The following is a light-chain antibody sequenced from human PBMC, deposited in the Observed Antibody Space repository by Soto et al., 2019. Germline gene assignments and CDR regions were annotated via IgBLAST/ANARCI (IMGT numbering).Light chain of an antibody. V-gene: IGKV4-1*01. CDR2: WTS. J-gene: IGKJ4*01. CDR3: QQYFGSPLT. CDR1: QSGLYDTNNRNS. Sequence: DIVMTQSPDSLAVSLGERATINCKSSQSGLYDTNNRNSLAWYQQKPGQPPKLLIYWTSTRESGVPDRFSGRGSGTDFTFTISGLQAEDVAVYYCQQYFGSPLTFGGGTKVEIK.